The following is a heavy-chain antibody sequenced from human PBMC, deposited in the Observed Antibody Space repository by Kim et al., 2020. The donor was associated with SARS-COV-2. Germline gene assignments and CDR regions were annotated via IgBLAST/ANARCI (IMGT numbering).Heavy chain of an antibody. CDR2: IIPIFGTA. CDR1: GGTFSSYA. Sequence: SVKVSCKASGGTFSSYAISWVRQAPGQGLEWMGGIIPIFGTANYSQKFQGRVTITADESTSTAYMELSSLRSEDTAVYYCARDNPAKFDPWGQGTLVTVSS. J-gene: IGHJ5*02. V-gene: IGHV1-69*13. CDR3: ARDNPAKFDP.